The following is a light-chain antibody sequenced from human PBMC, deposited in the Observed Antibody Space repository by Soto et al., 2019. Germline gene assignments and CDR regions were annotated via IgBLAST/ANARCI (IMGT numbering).Light chain of an antibody. J-gene: IGKJ1*01. CDR1: QSVSSN. Sequence: EIVLTQSPGTLSLSPGERATLSCRASQSVSSNLAWYQQKPGQAPRLLIYGASTRATGIPARFSGSGSGTEFTLTISSLQSEDFATYYCQQYSSHSTFGQGTKVDIK. V-gene: IGKV3-15*01. CDR3: QQYSSHST. CDR2: GAS.